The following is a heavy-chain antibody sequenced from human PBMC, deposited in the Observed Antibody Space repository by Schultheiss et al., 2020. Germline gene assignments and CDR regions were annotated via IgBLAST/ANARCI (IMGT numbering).Heavy chain of an antibody. J-gene: IGHJ4*02. CDR2: MNPNSGGT. V-gene: IGHV1-8*01. Sequence: ASVKVSCKASGYTFSRYDINWVRQAPGQGLEWMGWMNPNSGGTVYAQKFRGRVTMSRDTSISTAYMELSRLRSDDTAVYYCARGTPPYSGSYWGWGQGTLVTVSS. D-gene: IGHD1-26*01. CDR1: GYTFSRYD. CDR3: ARGTPPYSGSYWG.